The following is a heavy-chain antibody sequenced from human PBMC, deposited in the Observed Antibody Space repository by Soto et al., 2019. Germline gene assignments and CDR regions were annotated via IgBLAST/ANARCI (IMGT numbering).Heavy chain of an antibody. D-gene: IGHD3-9*01. CDR1: GFTFSSYA. CDR3: AKASDDILTGYSPDY. J-gene: IGHJ4*02. Sequence: GGSLRLSCVVSGFTFSSYAMNWVRQAPGKGLEWVSVISGSGSRTYYADTVKGRFTTSRDNSKNTLYLQMNSLRVEDTAVYYCAKASDDILTGYSPDYWGQGALVTVSS. V-gene: IGHV3-23*01. CDR2: ISGSGSRT.